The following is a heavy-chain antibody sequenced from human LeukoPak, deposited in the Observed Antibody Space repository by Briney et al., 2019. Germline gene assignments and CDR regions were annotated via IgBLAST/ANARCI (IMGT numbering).Heavy chain of an antibody. CDR3: ARVRDFWSGYPRGAFDI. V-gene: IGHV4-59*01. J-gene: IGHJ3*02. Sequence: RASETLSLTCTVSGGSISSYYWSWIRQPPGKGLEWIGYIYYSRSTNYNPSLKSRVTISVDTSKNQFSLKLSSVTAADTAVYYCARVRDFWSGYPRGAFDIWGQGTMVTVSS. CDR1: GGSISSYY. CDR2: IYYSRST. D-gene: IGHD3-3*01.